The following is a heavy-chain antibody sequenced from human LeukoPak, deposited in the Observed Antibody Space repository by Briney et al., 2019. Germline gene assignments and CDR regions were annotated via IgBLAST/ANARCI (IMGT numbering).Heavy chain of an antibody. D-gene: IGHD6-19*01. CDR1: GYTFTNYY. V-gene: IGHV1-46*01. CDR3: ARGIGLDDY. Sequence: GASVKVSCKASGYTFTNYYIHGVRQAPGQGLEWMGIINPSGGSTNYGQKLQGRVTMTRDTSTSTVYMELSSLTSEDTAVYYCARGIGLDDYWAREPWSPSPQ. J-gene: IGHJ4*02. CDR2: INPSGGST.